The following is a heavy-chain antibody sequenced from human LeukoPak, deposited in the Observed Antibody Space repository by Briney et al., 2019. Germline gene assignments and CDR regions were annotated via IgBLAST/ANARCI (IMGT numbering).Heavy chain of an antibody. Sequence: GASVTVSCKASGYTFTSYGISWVRQAPGQGLEWMGWISAYNGNTNYAQKLQGRVTMTTDTSTSTAYMELRSLRSDDTTVYYCASINWNDGDYWGQGTLVTVSS. V-gene: IGHV1-18*01. J-gene: IGHJ4*02. D-gene: IGHD1-1*01. CDR3: ASINWNDGDY. CDR2: ISAYNGNT. CDR1: GYTFTSYG.